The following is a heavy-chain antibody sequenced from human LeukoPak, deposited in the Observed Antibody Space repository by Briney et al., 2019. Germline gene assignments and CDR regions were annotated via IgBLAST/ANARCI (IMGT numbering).Heavy chain of an antibody. Sequence: SETLSLTCAVYGGSFSGYYWSWIRQPPGKGLEWIGEINHSGSTNYNPSLKSRVIISVDTSKNQFSLKLSSVTAADTAVYYCARPSRGYSYGNFDYWGQGTLVTVSS. J-gene: IGHJ4*02. V-gene: IGHV4-34*01. CDR2: INHSGST. D-gene: IGHD5-18*01. CDR1: GGSFSGYY. CDR3: ARPSRGYSYGNFDY.